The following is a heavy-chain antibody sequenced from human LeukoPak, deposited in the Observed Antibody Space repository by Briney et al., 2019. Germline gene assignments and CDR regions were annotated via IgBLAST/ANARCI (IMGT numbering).Heavy chain of an antibody. D-gene: IGHD3-22*01. CDR2: IIPIFGTA. CDR3: ARDRSMIAPAGYWYFDL. V-gene: IGHV1-69*13. J-gene: IGHJ2*01. CDR1: GGTFSSYA. Sequence: ASVKVSCKASGGTFSSYAISWVRQAPGQGLEWMGGIIPIFGTANYAQKFQGRVTITADESTSTAYMELSSLRSEDTAVYYCARDRSMIAPAGYWYFDLWGRGTLVTVSS.